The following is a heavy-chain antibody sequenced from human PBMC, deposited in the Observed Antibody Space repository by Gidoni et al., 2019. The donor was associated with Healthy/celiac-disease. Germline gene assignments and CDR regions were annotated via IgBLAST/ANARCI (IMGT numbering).Heavy chain of an antibody. CDR3: ARDLTGTESLSYYYYYGMDV. J-gene: IGHJ6*02. V-gene: IGHV3-7*03. Sequence: EVQLVESGGGLVQPGGSLRLSCAASGFTFSSYWMSWVRQAPGKGLEWVANIKQDGSEKYYVDSVKGRFTISRDNAKNSLYLQMNSLRAEDTAVYYCARDLTGTESLSYYYYYGMDVWGQGTTVTVSS. CDR1: GFTFSSYW. CDR2: IKQDGSEK. D-gene: IGHD1-20*01.